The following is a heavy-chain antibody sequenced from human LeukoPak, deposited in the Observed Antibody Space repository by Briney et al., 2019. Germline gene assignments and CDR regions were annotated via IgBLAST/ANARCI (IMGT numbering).Heavy chain of an antibody. CDR2: ISYDGSNK. CDR3: ARAYGGNSGVDY. Sequence: GGSLRLSCAASGFTFSGYAMHWVRQAPGKGLEWVAVISYDGSNKYYADSVKGRFTISRDNSKNTLYLQMNSLRAEDTAVYYCARAYGGNSGVDYWGQGTLVTVSS. J-gene: IGHJ4*02. V-gene: IGHV3-30-3*01. D-gene: IGHD4-23*01. CDR1: GFTFSGYA.